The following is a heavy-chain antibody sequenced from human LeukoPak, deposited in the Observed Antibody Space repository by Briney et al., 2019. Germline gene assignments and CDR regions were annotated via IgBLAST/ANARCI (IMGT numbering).Heavy chain of an antibody. D-gene: IGHD2-2*01. CDR2: SRNKANSYTT. J-gene: IGHJ3*02. V-gene: IGHV3-72*01. Sequence: SNYYWGWIRQPPGKGLEWVGRSRNKANSYTTEYAASVKGRFTTSRDDSKNSLYLQMNSLKTEDTAVYYCARGYHSFDIWGQGTKVAVSS. CDR3: ARGYHSFDI. CDR1: SNYY.